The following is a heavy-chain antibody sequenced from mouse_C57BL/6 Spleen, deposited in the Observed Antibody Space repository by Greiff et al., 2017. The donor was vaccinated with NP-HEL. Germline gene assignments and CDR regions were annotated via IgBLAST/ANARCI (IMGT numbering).Heavy chain of an antibody. D-gene: IGHD2-3*01. J-gene: IGHJ2*01. V-gene: IGHV5-6*02. CDR3: ARQTDGYFDY. CDR1: GFTFSSYG. Sequence: EVKLVESGGDLVEPGGSLKLSCAASGFTFSSYGMSWVRQTPDKRLEWVATISSGGSYTYYPDSVKGRFTISRDNAKNTLYLQMSSLKSEDTAMYYCARQTDGYFDYWGQGTTLTVSS. CDR2: ISSGGSYT.